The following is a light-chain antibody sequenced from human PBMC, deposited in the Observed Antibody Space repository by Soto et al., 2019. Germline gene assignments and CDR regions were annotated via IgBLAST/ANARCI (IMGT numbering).Light chain of an antibody. J-gene: IGKJ5*01. Sequence: EIALTQSRATLSLSPGERATLSCRASQSVSSYLAWYQQKPGQAPRLLIYDASNRATGIPARFSGSGSGTDFTLTISSLEPEDFAVYYCQQRSNWPPPITFGQGTRLEIK. V-gene: IGKV3-11*01. CDR3: QQRSNWPPPIT. CDR2: DAS. CDR1: QSVSSY.